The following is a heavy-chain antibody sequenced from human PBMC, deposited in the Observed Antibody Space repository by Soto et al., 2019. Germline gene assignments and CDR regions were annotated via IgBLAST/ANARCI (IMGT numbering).Heavy chain of an antibody. CDR2: ISAYSGKT. D-gene: IGHD3-3*01. V-gene: IGHV1-18*01. Sequence: ASVKVSCKASGYTLTSYGISWVRQAPGQGLEWMGWISAYSGKTNYAQKVQGRVTMTTDTSTSTAYMEVRSLRSDDTAVYYCASDNSGDFSSGYSHYSFDYRG. CDR3: ASDNSGDFSSGYSHYSFDY. CDR1: GYTLTSYG. J-gene: IGHJ4*01.